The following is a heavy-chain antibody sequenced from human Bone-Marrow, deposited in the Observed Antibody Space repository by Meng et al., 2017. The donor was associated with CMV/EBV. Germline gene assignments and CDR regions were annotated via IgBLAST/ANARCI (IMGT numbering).Heavy chain of an antibody. J-gene: IGHJ5*02. Sequence: FTGYYMHWVRQAPGQGLEWMGWINPNSGGTNYAQKFQGRVTMTRDTSISAAYMELSRLRSDDTAVYYCARDRYCSSTSCSEYWFDPWGQGTLVTVSS. CDR1: FTGYY. CDR2: INPNSGGT. D-gene: IGHD2-2*01. V-gene: IGHV1-2*02. CDR3: ARDRYCSSTSCSEYWFDP.